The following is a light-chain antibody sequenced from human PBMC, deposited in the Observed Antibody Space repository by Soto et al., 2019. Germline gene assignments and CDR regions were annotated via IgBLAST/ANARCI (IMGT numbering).Light chain of an antibody. Sequence: DIQMSQSPSSLSASVGDRVTITCRASESIIRHLNWYQQKPGRAPDLLIYAASTLQNGVPSRFTGSGSGTEFTLTITGLQLEDFATYYCQQDYSTLATFGQGTRLEIK. J-gene: IGKJ5*01. CDR1: ESIIRH. CDR2: AAS. V-gene: IGKV1-39*01. CDR3: QQDYSTLAT.